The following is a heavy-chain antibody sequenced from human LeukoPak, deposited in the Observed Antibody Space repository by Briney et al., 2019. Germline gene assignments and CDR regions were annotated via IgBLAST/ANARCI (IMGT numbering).Heavy chain of an antibody. CDR2: INHSGST. Sequence: SETLSLTCAVYGGSFSGYYWSWIRQPPGKGLEWIGEINHSGSTNYNPSLKSRVTISVDTSKNQFSLKLSSVTDADTAVYYCARVRIAVAGKYNGRYYFDDWGQGTLVTVS. J-gene: IGHJ4*02. CDR1: GGSFSGYY. D-gene: IGHD6-19*01. V-gene: IGHV4-34*01. CDR3: ARVRIAVAGKYNGRYYFDD.